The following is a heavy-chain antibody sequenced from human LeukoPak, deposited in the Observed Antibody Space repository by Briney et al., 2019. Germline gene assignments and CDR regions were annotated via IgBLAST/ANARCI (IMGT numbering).Heavy chain of an antibody. CDR1: GYTFTNSY. V-gene: IGHV1-46*01. CDR2: TNPDGGNT. D-gene: IGHD5-24*01. J-gene: IGHJ3*01. Sequence: ASVKVSCKAPGYTFTNSYIHWVRQAPGQVLEWMGLTNPDGGNTNYAQNFQGRVTLTRDTSTSTVYMELSSLRSEDTAIYYCARIRDGYNDAYDLWGQGTVVTVPS. CDR3: ARIRDGYNDAYDL.